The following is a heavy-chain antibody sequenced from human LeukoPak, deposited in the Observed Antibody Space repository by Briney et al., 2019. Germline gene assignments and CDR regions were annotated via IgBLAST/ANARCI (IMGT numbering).Heavy chain of an antibody. Sequence: PSETLSLTCTVSGGSISSGSHYWSWIRQPGGKGLEWIGRIYSSGNTNYNPSLKSRVTISLDTSKNQFSLKLSSVTAADTAVYYCAGEVGGSWFDPWGLGTLVTVSS. CDR2: IYSSGNT. J-gene: IGHJ5*02. V-gene: IGHV4-61*02. CDR1: GGSISSGSHY. D-gene: IGHD1-26*01. CDR3: AGEVGGSWFDP.